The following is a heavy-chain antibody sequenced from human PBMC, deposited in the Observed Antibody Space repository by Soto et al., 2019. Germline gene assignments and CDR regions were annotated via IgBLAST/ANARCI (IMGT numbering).Heavy chain of an antibody. CDR3: ARQDEFGGAMDV. V-gene: IGHV4-39*01. D-gene: IGHD3-10*01. Sequence: QLQLQESGPGLVKPSETLSLTCTVSGGSISSSSYYWGWIRQPPGKGLEWIGSIYYSGSTYYNPSLQRGVTISVDTSKNHFSPQLSPVTAADTAVYYCARQDEFGGAMDVWCQGTTVTVS. CDR1: GGSISSSSYY. CDR2: IYYSGST. J-gene: IGHJ6*02.